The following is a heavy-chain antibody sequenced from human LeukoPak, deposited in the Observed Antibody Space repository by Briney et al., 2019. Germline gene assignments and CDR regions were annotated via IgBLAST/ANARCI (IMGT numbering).Heavy chain of an antibody. CDR3: AKVGGTMFRGVTCF. CDR1: GFTFSSYT. Sequence: QTGGSLRLSCAASGFTFSSYTMSWARQAPGKGLEGLSAISGSRGSPYYADSVKGRFTISRDNSKNTLYLQMNSLRAEDTAVYYCAKVGGTMFRGVTCFWGQGTLVSVFS. D-gene: IGHD3-10*01. V-gene: IGHV3-23*01. J-gene: IGHJ4*02. CDR2: ISGSRGSP.